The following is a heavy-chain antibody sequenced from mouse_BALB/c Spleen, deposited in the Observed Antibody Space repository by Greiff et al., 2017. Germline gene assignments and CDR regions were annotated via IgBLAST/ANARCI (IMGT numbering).Heavy chain of an antibody. CDR1: GFTFSSYG. J-gene: IGHJ3*01. D-gene: IGHD2-4*01. V-gene: IGHV5-6-3*01. Sequence: EVQGVEPGGGLVQPGGSLKLSCAASGFTFSSYGMTWVRQTPDKRLELVATINSNDGSTYYPDSVKGRFTISRDNAKNTLYLQMSSLKSEDTAVYYCARDAYDNDGFAYWGQGTLVTVSA. CDR3: ARDAYDNDGFAY. CDR2: INSNDGST.